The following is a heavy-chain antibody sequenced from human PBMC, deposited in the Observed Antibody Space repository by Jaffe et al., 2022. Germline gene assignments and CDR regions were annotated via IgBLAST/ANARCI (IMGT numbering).Heavy chain of an antibody. V-gene: IGHV4-38-2*01. Sequence: QVQLQESGPGLVKPSETLSLTCAVSGYSISSGYYWGWIRQPPGKGLEWIGSIYHSGSTYYNPSLKSRVTISVDTSKNQFSLKLSSVTAADTAVYYCARHCLPVGDYGNDFDYWGQGTLVTVSS. CDR3: ARHCLPVGDYGNDFDY. J-gene: IGHJ4*02. CDR2: IYHSGST. D-gene: IGHD4-4*01. CDR1: GYSISSGYY.